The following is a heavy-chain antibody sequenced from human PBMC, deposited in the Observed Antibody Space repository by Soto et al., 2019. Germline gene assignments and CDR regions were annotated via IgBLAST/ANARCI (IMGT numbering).Heavy chain of an antibody. CDR3: ADVDYDIMTGPNYFDY. Sequence: SQTLSLTCTVSGGSISSGGYYWSWIRQHPGKGLEWIGYIYYSGSTYYNPSLKSRVTISVDTSKNQFSLKLSSGTAAETAVYYCADVDYDIMTGPNYFDYWGQGTLVTVSS. V-gene: IGHV4-31*03. J-gene: IGHJ4*02. CDR2: IYYSGST. CDR1: GGSISSGGYY. D-gene: IGHD3-9*01.